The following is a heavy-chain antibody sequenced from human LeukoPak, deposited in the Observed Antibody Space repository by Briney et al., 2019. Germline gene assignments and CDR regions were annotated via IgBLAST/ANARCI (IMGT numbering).Heavy chain of an antibody. CDR2: ISYDGSNK. V-gene: IGHV3-30*18. Sequence: PGGSLRLSCAASGFTFSSYGMHWVRQAPGKGLEWVAVISYDGSNKYYADSVKGRFTISRDNSKNTLYLQMNSLRAEDTAVYYCAKEVVRGHYYYYYYMDVWGKGTTVTVSS. CDR3: AKEVVRGHYYYYYYMDV. CDR1: GFTFSSYG. J-gene: IGHJ6*03. D-gene: IGHD3-10*01.